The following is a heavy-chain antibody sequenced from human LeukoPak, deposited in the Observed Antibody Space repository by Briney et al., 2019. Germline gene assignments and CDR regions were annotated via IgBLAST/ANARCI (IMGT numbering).Heavy chain of an antibody. CDR3: ARDAVGATTDY. CDR2: IKQDGSEK. D-gene: IGHD1-26*01. Sequence: PGGSLRLSCAASGFTFSSYWMSWVRQAPGKGLEWVANIKQDGSEKYYVDSVKGRFTISRGNAKNSLYLQMNSLRAEDTAVYYCARDAVGATTDYWGQGTLVTVSS. CDR1: GFTFSSYW. J-gene: IGHJ4*02. V-gene: IGHV3-7*01.